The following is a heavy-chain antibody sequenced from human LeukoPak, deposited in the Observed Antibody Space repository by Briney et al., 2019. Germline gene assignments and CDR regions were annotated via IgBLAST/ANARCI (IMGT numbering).Heavy chain of an antibody. CDR3: AKAWGYGDYSQALDY. V-gene: IGHV3-33*06. D-gene: IGHD4-17*01. J-gene: IGHJ4*02. CDR2: IWYDGSIK. CDR1: GFTFNTYG. Sequence: GGSLRLSCAASGFTFNTYGMHWVRQAPGKGLEWVAIIWYDGSIKYYADSVKGRFTISRDNSKNTMYLQMNSLRAEDTAVYYCAKAWGYGDYSQALDYWGQGTLVTVSS.